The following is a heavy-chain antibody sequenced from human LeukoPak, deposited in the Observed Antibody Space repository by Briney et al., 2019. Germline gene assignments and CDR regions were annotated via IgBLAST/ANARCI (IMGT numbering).Heavy chain of an antibody. J-gene: IGHJ3*02. CDR1: GGSISSYY. Sequence: ASETLSLTCTVSGGSISSYYWSWIRQPPGKGLEWIGYIYYSGSTNYNPSLKSRVTISVDTSKNQFSLKLSSVTAADTAVYYCARDPFYGDCEVADAFDIWGQGTMVTVSS. D-gene: IGHD4-17*01. CDR2: IYYSGST. CDR3: ARDPFYGDCEVADAFDI. V-gene: IGHV4-59*01.